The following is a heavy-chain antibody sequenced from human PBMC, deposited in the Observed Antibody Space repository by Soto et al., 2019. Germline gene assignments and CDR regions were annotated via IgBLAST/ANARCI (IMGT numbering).Heavy chain of an antibody. CDR1: GYSISSGYY. V-gene: IGHV4-38-2*02. Sequence: SETLSLTCAVSGYSISSGYYWGWIRQPPGKGLEWIGSIYHSGSTYYNPSLKSRVTISVDTSKNQFSLKLSSVTAADTAVYYCAREFTYYDFWSGYYTPSRNYYGMDVWGQGTTVTVSS. J-gene: IGHJ6*02. D-gene: IGHD3-3*01. CDR3: AREFTYYDFWSGYYTPSRNYYGMDV. CDR2: IYHSGST.